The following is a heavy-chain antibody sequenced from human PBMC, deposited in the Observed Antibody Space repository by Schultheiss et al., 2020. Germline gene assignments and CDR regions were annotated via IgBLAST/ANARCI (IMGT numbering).Heavy chain of an antibody. D-gene: IGHD4-17*01. CDR1: GFTFSSYA. J-gene: IGHJ3*02. Sequence: GGSLRLSCAASGFTFSSYAMNWVRQAPGKGLEWVSTISSSSGDSTDYADSVKGRFTISRDNSKNTLYLQMNSLRAEDTAVYYCARDRRDYGDYRTGAFDIWGQETMVTVSS. V-gene: IGHV3-23*01. CDR2: ISSSSGDST. CDR3: ARDRRDYGDYRTGAFDI.